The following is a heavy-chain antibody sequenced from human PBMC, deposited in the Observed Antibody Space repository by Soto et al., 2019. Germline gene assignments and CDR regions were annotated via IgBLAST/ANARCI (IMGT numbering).Heavy chain of an antibody. CDR2: ISAYNGNT. Sequence: ASVKVSCKASGYTFTSYGSSWVRQAPGQRLEWMGWISAYNGNTNDAQKLQGRVTMTTDTSTSTAYMELRSLRSDDTAVYYCARDFPFGPKNWFDPWGQGTLVTVSS. J-gene: IGHJ5*02. V-gene: IGHV1-18*01. D-gene: IGHD3-10*01. CDR1: GYTFTSYG. CDR3: ARDFPFGPKNWFDP.